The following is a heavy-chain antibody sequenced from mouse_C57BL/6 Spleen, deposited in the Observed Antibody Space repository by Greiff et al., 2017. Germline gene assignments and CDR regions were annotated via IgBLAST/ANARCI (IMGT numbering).Heavy chain of an antibody. CDR2: IYPGDGDT. D-gene: IGHD1-1*01. V-gene: IGHV1-82*01. CDR1: GYAFSSSW. J-gene: IGHJ2*01. CDR3: ARDGYGSSWFDY. Sequence: QVQLQQSGPELVKPGASVKISCKASGYAFSSSWMHWVKQRPGKGLEWIGRIYPGDGDTNYNGKFKGKATLTADKSSSTAYMQLSSLTSEDSAVYFCARDGYGSSWFDYWGQGTTLTVSS.